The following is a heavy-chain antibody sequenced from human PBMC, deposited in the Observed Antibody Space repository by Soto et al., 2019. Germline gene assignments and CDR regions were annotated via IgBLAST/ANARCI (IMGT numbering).Heavy chain of an antibody. J-gene: IGHJ4*02. CDR2: IDHSGYT. Sequence: SETLSLTCAGYGGSFSGYYWNWIRQPPGKGLEWIGEIDHSGYTNYNPSLKSRVTISVDTSKNQFSLRLTSVTAADTAVYYCARVGSSGSGSYGVDYFDYWGQGTLVTVSS. V-gene: IGHV4-34*01. D-gene: IGHD3-10*01. CDR1: GGSFSGYY. CDR3: ARVGSSGSGSYGVDYFDY.